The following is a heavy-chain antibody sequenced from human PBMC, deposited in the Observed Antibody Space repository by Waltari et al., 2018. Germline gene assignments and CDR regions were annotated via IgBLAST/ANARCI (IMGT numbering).Heavy chain of an antibody. CDR2: IIPILGIA. V-gene: IGHV1-69*04. Sequence: QVQLVQSGAEVKKPGSSVKVSCKASGGTFSSYAISWVRQAPGPGLEWMGWIIPILGIANYEQKLQGRVTITADESTSTAYMELSSLRSEDTAVYYCARDKASSGYYNDYWGHGTLVTVSS. D-gene: IGHD3-22*01. CDR1: GGTFSSYA. J-gene: IGHJ4*01. CDR3: ARDKASSGYYNDY.